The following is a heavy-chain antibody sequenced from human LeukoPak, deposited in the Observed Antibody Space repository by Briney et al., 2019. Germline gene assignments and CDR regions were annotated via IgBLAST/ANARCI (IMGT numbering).Heavy chain of an antibody. CDR2: ISAYNGNT. J-gene: IGHJ4*02. CDR3: ARDRGRLYYDFWSGSEPYDY. CDR1: GYTFTSYG. Sequence: ASVKVSCKASGYTFTSYGISWVRQAPGQGLEWMGWISAYNGNTNYAHKLQGRVTMTTDTSTSTAYMELRSLRSDDTAVYYCARDRGRLYYDFWSGSEPYDYWGQGTLVTVSS. D-gene: IGHD3-3*01. V-gene: IGHV1-18*01.